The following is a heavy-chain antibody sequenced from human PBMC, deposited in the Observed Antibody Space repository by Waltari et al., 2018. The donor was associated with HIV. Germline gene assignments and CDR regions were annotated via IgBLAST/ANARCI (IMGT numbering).Heavy chain of an antibody. D-gene: IGHD4-4*01. V-gene: IGHV4-39*01. CDR1: GGSMTRSSYY. CDR2: MSYSGST. Sequence: QMQLQASGPGLVKSSETLSLTCTVSGGSMTRSSYYWGWIRQPPGKGLEWIGSMSYSGSTYNNPSLRSRHTISVDTSKNQFSLKLTSVTAADTAMYYCARSFSGYSNYFDPWGQGTLVTVSS. CDR3: ARSFSGYSNYFDP. J-gene: IGHJ5*02.